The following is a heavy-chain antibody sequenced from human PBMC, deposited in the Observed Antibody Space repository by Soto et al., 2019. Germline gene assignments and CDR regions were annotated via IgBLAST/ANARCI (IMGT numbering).Heavy chain of an antibody. V-gene: IGHV1-18*01. CDR3: ARDQRSALIVVVPAAIGESDFDY. Sequence: QVQLVQSGAEVKKPGASVKVSCKASGYTFTSYGISWVRQAPGQGLEWMGWISAYNGNTNYAQKLQGRVTMTTDTATSTAYMELRSLRSDDTAVYYCARDQRSALIVVVPAAIGESDFDYWGQGTLVTVSS. CDR1: GYTFTSYG. D-gene: IGHD2-2*02. J-gene: IGHJ4*02. CDR2: ISAYNGNT.